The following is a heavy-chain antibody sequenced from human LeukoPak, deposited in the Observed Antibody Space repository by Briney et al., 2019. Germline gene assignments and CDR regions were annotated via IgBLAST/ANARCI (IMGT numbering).Heavy chain of an antibody. J-gene: IGHJ6*03. D-gene: IGHD3-10*01. CDR3: ARTPLSTYYYGSGSYYKYYYYYYMDV. V-gene: IGHV4-59*01. CDR1: GGSISSYY. CDR2: IYYSGST. Sequence: SETLSLTCTVSGGSISSYYWSWIRQPPGKGLEWIGYIYYSGSTNYNPSLKSRVTISVDTSKNQFSLKLSSVTAADTAVYYCARTPLSTYYYGSGSYYKYYYYYYMDVWGKGTTVTISS.